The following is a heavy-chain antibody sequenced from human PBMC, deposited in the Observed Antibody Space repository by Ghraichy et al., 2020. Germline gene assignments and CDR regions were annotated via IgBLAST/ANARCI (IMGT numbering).Heavy chain of an antibody. V-gene: IGHV1-8*01. J-gene: IGHJ5*02. Sequence: ASVKVSCKTGRSPVSTPVTLLVRVPPLLRLERMGWMNPNSGNTGYAQKFQGRVSMTRNTSISTAYMELSSLGSEDTAVYYCARGRTLFNWFDPWGQGTLVIV. CDR3: ARGRTLFNWFDP. D-gene: IGHD3-3*01. CDR1: RSPVSTPV. CDR2: MNPNSGNT.